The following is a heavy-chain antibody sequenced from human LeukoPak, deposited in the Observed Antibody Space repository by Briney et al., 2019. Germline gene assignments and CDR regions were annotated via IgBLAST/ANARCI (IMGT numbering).Heavy chain of an antibody. V-gene: IGHV4-30-4*02. CDR2: IYYSGST. J-gene: IGHJ4*02. CDR1: GGSISSGDYY. CDR3: ARAQSYGDPLYLDY. D-gene: IGHD4-17*01. Sequence: TSDTLSLTCTVSGGSISSGDYYWSWIRQPPGKGLEWIGYIYYSGSTYYNPSLKSRVTISVDTSKNQFSLKLSSVTAADKAVYYCARAQSYGDPLYLDYWGQGTLVTVSS.